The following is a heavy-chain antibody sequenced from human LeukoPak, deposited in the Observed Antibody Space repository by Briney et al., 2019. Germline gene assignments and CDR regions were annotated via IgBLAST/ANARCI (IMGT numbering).Heavy chain of an antibody. CDR3: ARALDRYYYYMDV. D-gene: IGHD1-14*01. V-gene: IGHV4-34*01. Sequence: PSETLSLTCAVYGGSFSGYYWSWIRQPPGKGLEWIGEINHGGSANYNPSLKSRVTISVDTSKNQFSLKLSSVTAADTAVYYCARALDRYYYYMDVWGKGTTVTVSS. CDR2: INHGGSA. J-gene: IGHJ6*03. CDR1: GGSFSGYY.